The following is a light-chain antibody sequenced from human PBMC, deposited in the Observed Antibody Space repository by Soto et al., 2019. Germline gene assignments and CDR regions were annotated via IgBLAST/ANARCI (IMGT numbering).Light chain of an antibody. J-gene: IGKJ4*01. Sequence: DIQMTQSPSSLSASVGDRVTITCRVSQSISSSLNWYQQKPGKAPKILIYAASSLHSGVPSRFSGSGSGTDFTLTINSLQPEDFATYDCQQSYSTPTLTFGGRTKVESK. CDR2: AAS. CDR3: QQSYSTPTLT. CDR1: QSISSS. V-gene: IGKV1-39*01.